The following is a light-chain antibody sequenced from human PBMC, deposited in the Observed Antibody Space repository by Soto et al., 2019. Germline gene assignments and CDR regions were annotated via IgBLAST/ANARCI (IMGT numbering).Light chain of an antibody. Sequence: EIVLTQSPGPLSLSPGERATLSCRASQTINNNYIAWYQQKPGLAPRLLIYSASSRATGIPGRFSGSGSSTDFTLTISKVEPGDFAVYYCHQYGNSPGTFGQGTKVEIK. J-gene: IGKJ1*01. CDR3: HQYGNSPGT. CDR2: SAS. CDR1: QTINNNY. V-gene: IGKV3-20*01.